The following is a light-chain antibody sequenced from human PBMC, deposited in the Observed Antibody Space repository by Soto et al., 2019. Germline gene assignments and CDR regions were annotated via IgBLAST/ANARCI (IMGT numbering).Light chain of an antibody. CDR1: QSLFYASINKNY. V-gene: IGKV4-1*01. CDR3: QQYFDNSIT. J-gene: IGKJ5*01. CDR2: WAS. Sequence: DILMTQAPASLAVSLGERATINCKSSQSLFYASINKNYLAWYQQKPRQPPKLLIYWASIRGFGVPDRFSGSGSGTDFTLTISSLQAEDVAVYYCQQYFDNSITFGQGTRLEIK.